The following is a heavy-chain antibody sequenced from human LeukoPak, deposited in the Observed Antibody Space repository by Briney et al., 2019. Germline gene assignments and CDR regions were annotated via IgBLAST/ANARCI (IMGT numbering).Heavy chain of an antibody. D-gene: IGHD3-10*01. CDR1: GFTFNTYA. Sequence: QSGGSLRLSCAASGFTFNTYAMSWVRQAPGKGLEWVSSNSGSGGSTYYADSVEGRFTISRDNSKNTLYLQMNSLRAEDTAVYYCAKDRILWFGELLPPPQGWFDPWGQGTLVTVSS. CDR3: AKDRILWFGELLPPPQGWFDP. V-gene: IGHV3-23*01. J-gene: IGHJ5*02. CDR2: NSGSGGST.